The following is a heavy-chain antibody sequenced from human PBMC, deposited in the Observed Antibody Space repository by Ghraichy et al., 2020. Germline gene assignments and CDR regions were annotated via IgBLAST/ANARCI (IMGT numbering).Heavy chain of an antibody. CDR3: ARRGNYRGGAFDI. D-gene: IGHD5-24*01. CDR1: GFTFSTYA. CDR2: RVGVGGGT. Sequence: GGSLRLSCAASGFTFSTYAMAWVRQAPEKGLEWVSSRVGVGGGTFYADSVRGRFTISRDNSRDRLFLQMNSLRAEDTAVYYCARRGNYRGGAFDIWGRGTVVVVYS. J-gene: IGHJ3*02. V-gene: IGHV3-23*01.